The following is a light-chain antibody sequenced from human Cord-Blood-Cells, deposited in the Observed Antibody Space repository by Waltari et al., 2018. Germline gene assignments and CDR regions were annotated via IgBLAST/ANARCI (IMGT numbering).Light chain of an antibody. CDR1: SSDVGCYNY. CDR2: EVS. J-gene: IGLJ2*01. CDR3: SSYAGSNNFVV. V-gene: IGLV2-8*01. Sequence: QSALTQPPPASGSPGQSVTSSCTGTSSDVGCYNYVSWYQQHPGKAPKRMIYEVSKRPSGVPDRFSGSKSGNTASLTVSGLQAEDEADYYCSSYAGSNNFVVFGGGTKLTVL.